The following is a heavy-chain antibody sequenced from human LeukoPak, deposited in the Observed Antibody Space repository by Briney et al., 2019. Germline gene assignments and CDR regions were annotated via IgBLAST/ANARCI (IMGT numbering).Heavy chain of an antibody. D-gene: IGHD6-13*01. J-gene: IGHJ4*02. Sequence: GGSLRLSCVASGFSFSGYWMHWVRQAPGEGLVWVSRTNEYGSITDYADSVKDRFTISRDNAKNTLYLQMNRLRAEDTAVYYCASASSHRIAAGGDYWGQGTLVTVSS. CDR1: GFSFSGYW. CDR2: TNEYGSIT. CDR3: ASASSHRIAAGGDY. V-gene: IGHV3-74*01.